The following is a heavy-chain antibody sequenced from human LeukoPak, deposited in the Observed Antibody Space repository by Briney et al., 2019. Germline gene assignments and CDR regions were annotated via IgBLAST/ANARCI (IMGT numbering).Heavy chain of an antibody. V-gene: IGHV4-34*01. CDR1: GGSFSGYY. J-gene: IGHJ5*02. D-gene: IGHD2-2*01. CDR2: INHSGST. Sequence: SETLSLTCAVYGGSFSGYYWSWVRQPPGKGLEWVGEINHSGSTNYNPSLKRGVTISVEKSKNKLSLKLSSVTAADTAVYYCARVRRYLGGIVVVPASPGWFDLWGQGTLVTVSS. CDR3: ARVRRYLGGIVVVPASPGWFDL.